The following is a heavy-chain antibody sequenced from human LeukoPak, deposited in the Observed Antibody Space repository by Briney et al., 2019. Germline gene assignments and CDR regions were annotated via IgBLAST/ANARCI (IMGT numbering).Heavy chain of an antibody. V-gene: IGHV4-59*01. CDR1: GASINTFH. J-gene: IGHJ4*02. Sequence: SETLSLTCTFSGASINTFHWSWIRQPPGKGLEWIGSLYYSGTTNYNPSLQPRVTTSVDASKNEFSLRLNSVTAADTAIYYCATTQRWLAFDYWGQGILVTVSS. CDR2: LYYSGTT. CDR3: ATTQRWLAFDY. D-gene: IGHD6-19*01.